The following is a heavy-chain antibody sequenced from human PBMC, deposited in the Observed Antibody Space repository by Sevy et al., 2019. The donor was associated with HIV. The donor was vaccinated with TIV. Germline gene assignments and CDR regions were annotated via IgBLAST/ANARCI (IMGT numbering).Heavy chain of an antibody. V-gene: IGHV4-61*01. J-gene: IGHJ5*02. CDR3: AVLAYGDYVGYFDP. D-gene: IGHD4-17*01. Sequence: SETLSLTCTVSGGSLNSGSYYWSWIRQPPGKGLEWIGYISYSGSSNYNYSLKSRVTISVHTSNNQFSLKLSSVTAAETAIYFCAVLAYGDYVGYFDPWGQGTLVTVSS. CDR1: GGSLNSGSYY. CDR2: ISYSGSS.